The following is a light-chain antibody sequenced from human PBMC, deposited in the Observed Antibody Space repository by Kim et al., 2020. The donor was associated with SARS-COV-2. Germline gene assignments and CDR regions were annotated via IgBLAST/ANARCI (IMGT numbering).Light chain of an antibody. V-gene: IGKV3-20*01. CDR2: GAS. CDR3: QQYGSSPPIT. Sequence: PGERATLACRASQSVSSSYLAWYQQKPGQAPRLPIYGASSRATGIPDRFSGSGSGTDFTLTISRLEPEDFAVYYCQQYGSSPPITFGQGTRLEIK. CDR1: QSVSSSY. J-gene: IGKJ5*01.